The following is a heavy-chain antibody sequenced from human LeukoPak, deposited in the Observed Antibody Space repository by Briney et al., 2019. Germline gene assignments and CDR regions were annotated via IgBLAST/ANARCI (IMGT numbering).Heavy chain of an antibody. CDR1: GYTFTSYG. CDR2: ISAYNGNT. D-gene: IGHD3-10*01. V-gene: IGHV1-18*01. J-gene: IGHJ4*02. CDR3: ATREIGLLWFGELLV. Sequence: ASVKVSCKASGYTFTSYGISWARQAPGQGLEWMGWISAYNGNTNYAQKLQGRVTMTTDTSTSTAYMELRSLRSDDTAVYYCATREIGLLWFGELLVWGQGTLVTVSS.